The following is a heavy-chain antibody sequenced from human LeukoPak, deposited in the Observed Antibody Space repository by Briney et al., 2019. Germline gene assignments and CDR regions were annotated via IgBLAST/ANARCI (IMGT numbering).Heavy chain of an antibody. Sequence: SETLSLTCTVSGGSIGSYYWSWIRQPPGKGLEWIGYIYYSGSTNYNPSLKSRVTISVDTSKNQFSLKLSSVTAADTAVYYCARVRRSGPFDYWGQGTLVTVSS. CDR2: IYYSGST. V-gene: IGHV4-59*01. CDR1: GGSIGSYY. D-gene: IGHD3-10*01. J-gene: IGHJ4*02. CDR3: ARVRRSGPFDY.